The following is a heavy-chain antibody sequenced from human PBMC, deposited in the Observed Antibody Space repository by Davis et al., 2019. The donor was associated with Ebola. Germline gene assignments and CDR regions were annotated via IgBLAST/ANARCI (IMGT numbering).Heavy chain of an antibody. CDR2: IYYSGNT. CDR1: GGSISSYY. V-gene: IGHV4-59*12. J-gene: IGHJ4*02. CDR3: ARDPLLNCSGTSCYGGYFDN. Sequence: SETLSLTCTVSGGSISSYYWSWIRQPPGKGLEWIGYIYYSGNTNYNPSLKSRVTISVDTSKNQFSLKLSSVTAADTAVYYCARDPLLNCSGTSCYGGYFDNWGQGTLVTVSS. D-gene: IGHD2-2*01.